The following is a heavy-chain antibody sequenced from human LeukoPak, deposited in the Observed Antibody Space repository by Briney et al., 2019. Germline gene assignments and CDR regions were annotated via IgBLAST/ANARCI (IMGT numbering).Heavy chain of an antibody. Sequence: GGSLRLSCAASGFTFSSYAMTWVRQAPGKGLEWVANIKQDGSEKYYVDTVKGRFTISRDNAKNSLYLQMNSLRAEDTAVYYCASVGPYWYFDLWGRGTLVTVSS. J-gene: IGHJ2*01. CDR2: IKQDGSEK. V-gene: IGHV3-7*01. D-gene: IGHD2-15*01. CDR3: ASVGPYWYFDL. CDR1: GFTFSSYA.